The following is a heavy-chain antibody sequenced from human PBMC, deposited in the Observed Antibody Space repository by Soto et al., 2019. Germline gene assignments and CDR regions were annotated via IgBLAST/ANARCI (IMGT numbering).Heavy chain of an antibody. CDR3: AKAYTGRLPRRADYYYALDV. D-gene: IGHD2-15*01. V-gene: IGHV3-13*05. CDR2: IGAARDP. CDR1: GFSFSDYD. Sequence: PGGSLRLSCTASGFSFSDYDMHWVRQAPGKGLEWVSTIGAARDPYYTGHMKHRFAITRENARNSMLHQMNSVTVGDTAVYYCAKAYTGRLPRRADYYYALDVWGQGIMVTVSS. J-gene: IGHJ6*02.